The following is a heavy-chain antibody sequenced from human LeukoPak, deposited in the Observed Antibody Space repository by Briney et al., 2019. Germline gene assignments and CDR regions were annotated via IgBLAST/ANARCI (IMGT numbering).Heavy chain of an antibody. D-gene: IGHD4-11*01. Sequence: ASVKVSCKASGYTFTSYGISWVRQAPGQGLEWMGWISAYNGNTNYAQKLQGRVTMTTDTSTSTAYMELRSLRSDDTAVYFCASAYSNYEGYYYMDVWGKGTTVTVSS. CDR2: ISAYNGNT. J-gene: IGHJ6*03. CDR1: GYTFTSYG. V-gene: IGHV1-18*01. CDR3: ASAYSNYEGYYYMDV.